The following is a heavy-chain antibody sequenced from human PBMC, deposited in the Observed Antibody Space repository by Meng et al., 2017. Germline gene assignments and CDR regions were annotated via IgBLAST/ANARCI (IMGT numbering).Heavy chain of an antibody. Sequence: GESLKISCKGSGNSFNNYWIGWVRQKPGKGLEWMGIVYPSDSETKYSPSFQGQVIISADKSINAAYLQWSSLKATDTAMYYCARSPELKLSHVPFDSWGQGTMVTVSS. CDR1: GNSFNNYW. CDR2: VYPSDSET. V-gene: IGHV5-51*01. CDR3: ARSPELKLSHVPFDS. J-gene: IGHJ3*02. D-gene: IGHD1-1*01.